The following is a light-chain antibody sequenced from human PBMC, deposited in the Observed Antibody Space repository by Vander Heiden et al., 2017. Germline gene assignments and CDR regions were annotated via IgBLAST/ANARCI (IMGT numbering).Light chain of an antibody. V-gene: IGKV3-15*01. Sequence: EMVMTQSPVTLSVSPGERATLSCRASQSVSSDLAWYQQKPGRAPRLLIYGASTRATGIPARFSGSGSGTEFTLTISSLQSEDFAIYYCQQCNNWPLWTFGQGTKVEIK. CDR3: QQCNNWPLWT. CDR1: QSVSSD. J-gene: IGKJ1*01. CDR2: GAS.